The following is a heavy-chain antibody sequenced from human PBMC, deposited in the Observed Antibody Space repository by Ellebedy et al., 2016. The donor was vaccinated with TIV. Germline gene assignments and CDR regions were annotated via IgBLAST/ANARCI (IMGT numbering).Heavy chain of an antibody. D-gene: IGHD4-23*01. CDR2: ISGSGGST. V-gene: IGHV3-23*01. CDR1: GFTFSSYW. Sequence: GGSLRLXXAASGFTFSSYWMSWVRQAPGKGLEWVSAISGSGGSTYYADSVKGRFTISRDNSKNTLYLQMNSLRSEDTAVYYCARERWGYPVDYWGQGTLVTVSS. CDR3: ARERWGYPVDY. J-gene: IGHJ4*02.